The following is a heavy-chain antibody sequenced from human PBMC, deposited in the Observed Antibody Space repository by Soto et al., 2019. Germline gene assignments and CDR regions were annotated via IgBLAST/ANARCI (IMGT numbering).Heavy chain of an antibody. J-gene: IGHJ6*02. Sequence: ASVKVSCKASGYTFTDYYMHWVRQAPGQGLEWMGWINPNSGGTNYAQKFQGRVTMTRDTSISTAYMELSRLRSDDTAVYYCARKLELRGSYYYYYDMDVWGQGTTVTSP. V-gene: IGHV1-2*02. CDR3: ARKLELRGSYYYYYDMDV. D-gene: IGHD1-7*01. CDR2: INPNSGGT. CDR1: GYTFTDYY.